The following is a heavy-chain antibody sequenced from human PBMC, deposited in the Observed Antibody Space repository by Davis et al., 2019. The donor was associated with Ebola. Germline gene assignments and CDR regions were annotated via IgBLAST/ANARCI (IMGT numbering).Heavy chain of an antibody. CDR2: ISSSSSYI. D-gene: IGHD3-3*01. V-gene: IGHV3-21*04. CDR1: GFTFSSYS. J-gene: IGHJ6*02. CDR3: AKDILYYDFWSGYADV. Sequence: GESLKISCAASGFTFSSYSMNWVRQAPGKGLEWVSSISSSSSYIYYADSVKGRFTISRDNSKNTLSLQMNSLRADDTAVYYCAKDILYYDFWSGYADVWGQGTTVTVSS.